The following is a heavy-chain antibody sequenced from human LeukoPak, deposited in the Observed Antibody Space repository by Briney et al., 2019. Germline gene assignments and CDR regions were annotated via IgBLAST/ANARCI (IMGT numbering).Heavy chain of an antibody. CDR3: AKISSAMSSLDY. D-gene: IGHD3-10*01. J-gene: IGHJ4*02. V-gene: IGHV3-23*01. Sequence: GGSLRLSCAASGFTFSSYAMSWVRQAPGKGLEWVSAISGSGGSTYYADSVKGRFTISRGNSKNTLYLQMNSLRAEDTAVYYCAKISSAMSSLDYWGQGTLVTVSS. CDR1: GFTFSSYA. CDR2: ISGSGGST.